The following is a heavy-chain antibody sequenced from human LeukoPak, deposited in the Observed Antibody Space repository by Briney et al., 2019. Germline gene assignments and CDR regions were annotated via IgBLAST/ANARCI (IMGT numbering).Heavy chain of an antibody. CDR1: GFTFSSYW. CDR3: ARARSSYGYGDAFDI. J-gene: IGHJ3*02. D-gene: IGHD5-18*01. V-gene: IGHV3-30-3*01. CDR2: ISYDGSSK. Sequence: GGSLRLSCAASGFTFSSYWMSWVRQAPGKGLEWVAVISYDGSSKYYADSVKGRFTISRDNSKNTLYLQMNSLRAEDTAVYYCARARSSYGYGDAFDIWGQGTMVTVSS.